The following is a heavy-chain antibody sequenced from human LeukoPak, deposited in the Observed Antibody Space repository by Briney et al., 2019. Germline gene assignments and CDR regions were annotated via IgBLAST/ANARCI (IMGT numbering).Heavy chain of an antibody. CDR1: GFTFSSYW. Sequence: QPGGSLRLSCAASGFTFSSYWMHWVRQAPGKGLEWVSRINSDGSSPSYADSVKGRFTISRDNAKNTLYLQMNSLRAEDTAVYYCARDAQPYCTNGVCYKYYYYGMDVWGQGTTVTVSS. D-gene: IGHD2-8*01. CDR2: INSDGSSP. V-gene: IGHV3-74*01. J-gene: IGHJ6*02. CDR3: ARDAQPYCTNGVCYKYYYYGMDV.